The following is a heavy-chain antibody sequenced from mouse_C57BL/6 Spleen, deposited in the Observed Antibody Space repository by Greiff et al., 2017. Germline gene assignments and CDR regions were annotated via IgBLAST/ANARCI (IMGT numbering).Heavy chain of an antibody. D-gene: IGHD2-4*01. CDR2: IWSGGST. V-gene: IGHV2-2*01. Sequence: VKLMESGPGLVQPSQSLSITCTVSGFSLTSYGVHWVRQSPGKGLEWLGVIWSGGSTDYNAAFISRLSISKDNSKSQVFFKMNSLQADDTAIYYCARKDPIYYDYDGYAMDYWGQGTSVTVSS. J-gene: IGHJ4*01. CDR3: ARKDPIYYDYDGYAMDY. CDR1: GFSLTSYG.